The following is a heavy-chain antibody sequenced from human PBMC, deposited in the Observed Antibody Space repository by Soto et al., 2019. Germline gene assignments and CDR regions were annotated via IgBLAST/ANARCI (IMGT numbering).Heavy chain of an antibody. D-gene: IGHD4-17*01. CDR1: GFTFSTYA. CDR2: LTPSGGET. CDR3: AHPRGYGVFDAYDI. J-gene: IGHJ3*02. Sequence: QPGGSLRLSCEASGFTFSTYAMSWVRQAPGKGLEWVSALTPSGGETFYADSVKGRFTISRDNSMNALYLQMNSLRIEDTAVYYCAHPRGYGVFDAYDIRGQGTMVTVSS. V-gene: IGHV3-23*01.